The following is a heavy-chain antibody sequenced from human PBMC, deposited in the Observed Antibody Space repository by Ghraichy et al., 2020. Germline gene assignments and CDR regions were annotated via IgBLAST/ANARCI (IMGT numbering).Heavy chain of an antibody. CDR1: GFTFSSSW. Sequence: GGSLRLSCAASGFTFSSSWMSWVRQAPGKGLEWVANIKQDGSEKYYVDSVKGRFTISRDNAKNSLYLQMNSLRAEDTAVYYCARDLDDYGSGYGMDVWGQGTTVTVSS. J-gene: IGHJ6*02. CDR3: ARDLDDYGSGYGMDV. D-gene: IGHD3-10*01. V-gene: IGHV3-7*03. CDR2: IKQDGSEK.